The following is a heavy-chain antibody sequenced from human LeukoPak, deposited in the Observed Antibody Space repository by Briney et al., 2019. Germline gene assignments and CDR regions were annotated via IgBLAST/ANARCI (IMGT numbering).Heavy chain of an antibody. D-gene: IGHD3-10*01. J-gene: IGHJ1*01. CDR1: GYSFTSYW. CDR3: ATAAMVRGVIRYFQH. CDR2: IYPGDSDT. V-gene: IGHV5-51*01. Sequence: GESLTISCKGSGYSFTSYWIGWVRQMPGKGLEGMGIIYPGDSDTRYSPSFQGQVTISADKSISTAYLQWSSLKASDTAMYYCATAAMVRGVIRYFQHWGQGTLVTVSS.